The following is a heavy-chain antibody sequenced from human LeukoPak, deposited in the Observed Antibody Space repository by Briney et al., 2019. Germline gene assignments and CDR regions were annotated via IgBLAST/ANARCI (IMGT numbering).Heavy chain of an antibody. CDR2: ISGSGGST. V-gene: IGHV3-23*01. CDR1: GFTFSSYA. Sequence: PGGSLRLSCAASGFTFSSYAMHWVRQAPGKGLEWVSAISGSGGSTYYADSVKGRFTISRDNSKNTLYLQMNSLRAEDTAVYYCAKDGGGYTLAGYYFDYWGQGTLVTVSS. D-gene: IGHD5-12*01. CDR3: AKDGGGYTLAGYYFDY. J-gene: IGHJ4*02.